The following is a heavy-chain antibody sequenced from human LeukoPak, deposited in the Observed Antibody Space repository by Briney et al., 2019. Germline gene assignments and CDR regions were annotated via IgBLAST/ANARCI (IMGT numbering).Heavy chain of an antibody. V-gene: IGHV4-38-2*02. CDR1: GYSISSGYY. CDR2: IYSSGST. D-gene: IGHD6-19*01. CDR3: SRASSTSYYDY. Sequence: PSETLSLTCTVSGYSISSGYYWGWIRQPAGKGLEWIGRIYSSGSTNYNPSLKSRVTMSVDTSKNQFSLKLSSVTAADTALYYCSRASSTSYYDYWGQGSLVTVSS. J-gene: IGHJ4*02.